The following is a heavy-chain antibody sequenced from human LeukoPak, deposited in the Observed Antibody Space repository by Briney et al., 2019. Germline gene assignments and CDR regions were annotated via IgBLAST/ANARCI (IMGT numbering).Heavy chain of an antibody. V-gene: IGHV3-30*04. CDR1: GFTFSSYA. D-gene: IGHD2-15*01. J-gene: IGHJ5*02. Sequence: GRSLRLSCAASGFTFSSYAMHWVRQAPGKGLEWVAVISYDGSNTYYADSVKGRFTISRDNSKNTLYLQMNSLRAEDTAVYYCARDPRSDIVVVVAAPESWGQGTLVTVSS. CDR3: ARDPRSDIVVVVAAPES. CDR2: ISYDGSNT.